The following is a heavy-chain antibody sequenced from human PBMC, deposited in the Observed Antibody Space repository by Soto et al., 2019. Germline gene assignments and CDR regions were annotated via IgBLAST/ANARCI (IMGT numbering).Heavy chain of an antibody. Sequence: SETLSLTCAVSGGSISSGGYSWSWIRQPPGKGLEWIGYIYHSGSTYYNPSLKSRVTISVDRSKNQFSLKLSSVTAADTAVYYCARGRSSSPLEEGNWFDPWGQGTLVTVSS. CDR2: IYHSGST. V-gene: IGHV4-30-2*01. J-gene: IGHJ5*02. CDR3: ARGRSSSPLEEGNWFDP. CDR1: GGSISSGGYS. D-gene: IGHD6-6*01.